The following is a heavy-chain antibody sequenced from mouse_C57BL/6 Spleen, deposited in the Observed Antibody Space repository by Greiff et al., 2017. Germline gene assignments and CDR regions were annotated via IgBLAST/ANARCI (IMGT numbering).Heavy chain of an antibody. V-gene: IGHV5-4*03. CDR3: ARVYDGYFDV. Sequence: EVMLVESGGGLVKPGGSLKLSCAASGFTFSSYAMSWVRQTPEKRLEWVATISDGGSYTYYPDNVKGRFTISRDNAKNNLYLQMSHLKSEDTAMYYCARVYDGYFDVWGTGTTVTVSS. D-gene: IGHD2-3*01. CDR1: GFTFSSYA. CDR2: ISDGGSYT. J-gene: IGHJ1*03.